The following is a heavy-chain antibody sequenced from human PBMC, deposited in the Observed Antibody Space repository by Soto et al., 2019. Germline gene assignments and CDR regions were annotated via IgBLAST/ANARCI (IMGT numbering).Heavy chain of an antibody. D-gene: IGHD5-18*01. J-gene: IGHJ6*02. Sequence: EVQLLESGGGLVQPGGSLRLSCAASGFTFSSYAMSWVRQAPGKGLEWVSAISGSGGSTYYADSVKGRFTTSRDNSKNTLYLQMNSLRAEDTAVYYCAKDFKSYGPDYYYDGMDVWGQGTTVTVSS. CDR1: GFTFSSYA. CDR3: AKDFKSYGPDYYYDGMDV. CDR2: ISGSGGST. V-gene: IGHV3-23*01.